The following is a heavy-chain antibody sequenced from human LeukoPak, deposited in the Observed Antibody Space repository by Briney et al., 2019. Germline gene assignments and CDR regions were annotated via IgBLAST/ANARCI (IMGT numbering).Heavy chain of an antibody. V-gene: IGHV3-7*01. CDR3: ARWRSLWFGELFLGMDV. CDR2: IKQDGSEK. CDR1: GFTFSSYW. D-gene: IGHD3-10*01. Sequence: GGSLRLSCAVSGFTFSSYWMSWVRQAPGKGLEWVANIKQDGSEKYYVDSVKGRFTISRDNAKNSLYLQMNSLRAEDTAVYYCARWRSLWFGELFLGMDVWGQGTTVTVSS. J-gene: IGHJ6*02.